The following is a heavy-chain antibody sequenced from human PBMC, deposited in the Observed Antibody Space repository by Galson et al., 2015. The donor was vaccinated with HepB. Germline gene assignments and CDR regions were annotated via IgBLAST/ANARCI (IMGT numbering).Heavy chain of an antibody. CDR1: GYTFTNYD. Sequence: SVKVSCKASGYTFTNYDINWVRQATGQGLEWMGWMNPNSGNTGYAQKFQGRVTLTRNTSITTAYMELSSLRSEDTAVYYCARGRGEWELLLFDYWGQGTLVTVSS. V-gene: IGHV1-8*01. CDR3: ARGRGEWELLLFDY. J-gene: IGHJ4*02. CDR2: MNPNSGNT. D-gene: IGHD1-26*01.